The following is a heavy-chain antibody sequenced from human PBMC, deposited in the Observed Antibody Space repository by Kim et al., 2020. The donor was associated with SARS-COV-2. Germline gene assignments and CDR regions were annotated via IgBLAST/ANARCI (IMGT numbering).Heavy chain of an antibody. D-gene: IGHD2-21*02. Sequence: SETLSLTCTVSGGSISSSSYYWGWIRQPPGKGLEWIGSIYYSGSTYYNPSLKSRVTISVDTSKNQFSLMLSSVTAADTAVYYCARDCGGDSASNWFDPWGQGTLVTVSS. CDR1: GGSISSSSYY. V-gene: IGHV4-39*07. J-gene: IGHJ5*02. CDR3: ARDCGGDSASNWFDP. CDR2: IYYSGST.